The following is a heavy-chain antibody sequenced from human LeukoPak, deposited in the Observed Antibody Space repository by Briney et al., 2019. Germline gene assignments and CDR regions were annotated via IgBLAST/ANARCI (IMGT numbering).Heavy chain of an antibody. V-gene: IGHV4-59*01. Sequence: SETLSLTCTVSGGSISSYYWSWIRQPPGKGLEWIGYIYYSGSTNHNPSLKSRVTISVDTSKNQFSLKRSSVTAADTAVYYCAGVSGSYSSGDCWGQGTLVTVSS. CDR3: AGVSGSYSSGDC. CDR1: GGSISSYY. J-gene: IGHJ4*02. D-gene: IGHD3-10*01. CDR2: IYYSGST.